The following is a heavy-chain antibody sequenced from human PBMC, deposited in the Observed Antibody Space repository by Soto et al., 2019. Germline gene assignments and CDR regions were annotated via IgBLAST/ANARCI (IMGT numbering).Heavy chain of an antibody. D-gene: IGHD6-6*01. CDR1: GFTFSSYA. Sequence: TGGSLRLSCAASGFTFSSYAMSWVRQAPGKGLEWVSAISGSGGSTYYADSVKGRFTISRDNSKNTLYLQMNSLRAEDTAVYYCAKVGLEYSSSFRNWFDPWGQGSLVTVSS. J-gene: IGHJ5*02. CDR2: ISGSGGST. V-gene: IGHV3-23*01. CDR3: AKVGLEYSSSFRNWFDP.